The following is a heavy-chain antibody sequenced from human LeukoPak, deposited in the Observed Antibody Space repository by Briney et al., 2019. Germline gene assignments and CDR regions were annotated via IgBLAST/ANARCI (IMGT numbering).Heavy chain of an antibody. CDR2: IYYSGST. J-gene: IGHJ6*02. CDR1: GGSISSYY. V-gene: IGHV4-59*01. CDR3: ARELGGYGMDV. D-gene: IGHD2-15*01. Sequence: SETLSLTCTVSGGSISSYYWSWIRQPPGKGLEWIGYIYYSGSTNYNPSLKSRVTISVDTSKNQFSLTLSSVTAADTAVYYCARELGGYGMDVWGQGTTVTVSS.